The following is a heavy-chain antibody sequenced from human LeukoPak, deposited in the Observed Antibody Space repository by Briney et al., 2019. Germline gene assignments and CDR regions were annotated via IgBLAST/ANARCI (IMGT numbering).Heavy chain of an antibody. D-gene: IGHD2-8*01. CDR3: AKEYFPADQYYYYNMDV. CDR1: GFTFSSYG. Sequence: GGSLGLSCAASGFTFSSYGMHWVRQAPGKGLEWVAVISYDGSNKYSADSVKGRFTISRDNSKNTLYLQMNSLRAEDTAVYYCAKEYFPADQYYYYNMDVWGQGTTVTVSS. V-gene: IGHV3-30*18. J-gene: IGHJ6*02. CDR2: ISYDGSNK.